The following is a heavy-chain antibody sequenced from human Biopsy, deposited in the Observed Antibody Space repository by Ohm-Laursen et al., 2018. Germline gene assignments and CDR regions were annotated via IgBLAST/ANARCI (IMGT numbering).Heavy chain of an antibody. J-gene: IGHJ5*02. D-gene: IGHD3-3*01. CDR3: ARDLYDFCGGCPFDP. CDR1: GFTFSSHA. CDR2: INGSGGST. Sequence: SLRLSCTASGFTFSSHAMSWVRQAPGKGPECVSVINGSGGSTYYADPVKGRFTISRDNSRNTLYLQMNSLRADDTAMYYCARDLYDFCGGCPFDPWGQGTLVTVPS. V-gene: IGHV3-23*01.